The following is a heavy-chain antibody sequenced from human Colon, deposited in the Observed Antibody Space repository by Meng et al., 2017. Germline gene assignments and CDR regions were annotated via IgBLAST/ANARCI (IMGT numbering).Heavy chain of an antibody. V-gene: IGHV4-4*02. Sequence: QVHLKESGPGLVKPSVTLSLTCVVSGVSVTSGQFWTWARQPPGKGLEWIGEFHYTGPINYKPSLMSRVTISVDASRNQFSLRLTSVTAADTAVYYCAASSGWYRIDSWGQGTLVTVSS. CDR3: AASSGWYRIDS. J-gene: IGHJ4*02. D-gene: IGHD6-19*01. CDR1: GVSVTSGQF. CDR2: FHYTGPI.